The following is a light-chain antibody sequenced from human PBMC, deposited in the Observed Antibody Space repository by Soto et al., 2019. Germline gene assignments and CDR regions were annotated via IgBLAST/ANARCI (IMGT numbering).Light chain of an antibody. J-gene: IGLJ1*01. CDR1: SSDVGGYDY. CDR3: SSYADSNNV. Sequence: QSALTQPPSASGSPGQSVTISCTGTSSDVGGYDYVSWYQQHPGEAPKLIIYEVDKRPSGVPDRFSGSKSGNTASLTVSGLQAEDEADYYCSSYADSNNVFGTGTKVTVL. V-gene: IGLV2-8*01. CDR2: EVD.